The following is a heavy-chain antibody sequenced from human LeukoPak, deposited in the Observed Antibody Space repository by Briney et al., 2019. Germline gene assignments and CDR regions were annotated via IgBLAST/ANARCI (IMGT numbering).Heavy chain of an antibody. J-gene: IGHJ6*02. Sequence: GGSLRLSCAASGFTFSTYVMNWVRQAPGEGLEWVSSISDSGGSTYYADSVKGRFTISRDNSKNTLYLQMNSLRAEDTAVYYCGRYYVMDVWGQGTSVTVSS. V-gene: IGHV3-23*01. CDR1: GFTFSTYV. CDR2: ISDSGGST. CDR3: GRYYVMDV.